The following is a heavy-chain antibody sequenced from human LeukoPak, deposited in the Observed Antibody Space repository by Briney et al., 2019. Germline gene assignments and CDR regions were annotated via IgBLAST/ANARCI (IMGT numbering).Heavy chain of an antibody. V-gene: IGHV3-7*01. J-gene: IGHJ3*02. CDR1: GFTFSSYW. CDR2: IKQDGSEK. CDR3: ARDFLTTVTTDDAFDI. D-gene: IGHD4-17*01. Sequence: PEGSLRLSCAASGFTFSSYWMSWVRQAPGKGLEWVANIKQDGSEKYYVDSVEGRFTISRDNAKNSLYLQMNSLRAEDTAVYYCARDFLTTVTTDDAFDIWGQGTMVTVSS.